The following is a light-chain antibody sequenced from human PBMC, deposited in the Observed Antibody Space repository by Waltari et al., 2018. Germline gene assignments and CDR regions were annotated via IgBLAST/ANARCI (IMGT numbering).Light chain of an antibody. CDR2: EAS. V-gene: IGKV3-15*01. Sequence: EILMTQSPATLSVSPGERATLSCRARQSVSNHLAWYQQKPGQAPRLLIYEASTRATSIPARFRGRGSGTEFTLTLSSLQSEDSAVYFCPHYNHWPPITFGQGTRLEIK. CDR1: QSVSNH. J-gene: IGKJ5*01. CDR3: PHYNHWPPIT.